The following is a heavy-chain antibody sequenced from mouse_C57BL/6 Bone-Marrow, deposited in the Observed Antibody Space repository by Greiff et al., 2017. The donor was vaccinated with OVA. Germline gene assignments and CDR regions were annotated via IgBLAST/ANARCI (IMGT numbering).Heavy chain of an antibody. V-gene: IGHV2-4*01. CDR3: AKIRDYDYDEGWAMDY. D-gene: IGHD2-4*01. CDR1: GFSLTSYG. CDR2: IWSGGST. J-gene: IGHJ4*01. Sequence: VQLQQSGPGLVQPSQSLSITCTVSGFSLTSYGVHWVRQPPGKGLEWLGVIWSGGSTDYNAAFISRLSISKDNSKSQVFFKMNSLQADDTAIYYCAKIRDYDYDEGWAMDYWGHGTSVTVSS.